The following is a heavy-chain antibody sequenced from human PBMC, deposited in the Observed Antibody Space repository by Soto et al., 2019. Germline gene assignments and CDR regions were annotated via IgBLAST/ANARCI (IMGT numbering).Heavy chain of an antibody. CDR3: ARHRYSYGVYYFDY. V-gene: IGHV4-59*08. CDR1: GGSISNYY. CDR2: IYYSGST. Sequence: SETLSLTCIGSGGSISNYYWSWIRQPPGKGLEWIGYIYYSGSTNYNPSLTSRVTISVDTSKNQFSLKLSSVTAADTAVYYCARHRYSYGVYYFDYWGQRLLVTVX. J-gene: IGHJ4*02. D-gene: IGHD5-18*01.